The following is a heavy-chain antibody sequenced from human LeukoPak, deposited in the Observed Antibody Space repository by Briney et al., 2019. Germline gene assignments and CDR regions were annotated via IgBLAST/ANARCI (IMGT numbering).Heavy chain of an antibody. CDR3: ATDYGDYEHAFDI. D-gene: IGHD4-17*01. Sequence: ASVKVSCKASGYTFTGYYMHWVRQAPGQGLEWMGWINPNSGGTNYAQKFRGRVTMTRDTSISTAYMELSRLRSDDTAVYYCATDYGDYEHAFDIWGQGTMVTVSS. J-gene: IGHJ3*02. CDR2: INPNSGGT. V-gene: IGHV1-2*02. CDR1: GYTFTGYY.